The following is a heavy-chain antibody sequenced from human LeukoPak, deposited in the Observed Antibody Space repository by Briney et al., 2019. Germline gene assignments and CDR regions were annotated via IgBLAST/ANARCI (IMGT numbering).Heavy chain of an antibody. Sequence: GGSLRLSCVASGFTYSNYAMSWVRQAPGKGPEWVSAISGGGDITYYADSVKGRFTISRDNSKNTLYLQMNSLRAGDTAVYYCAREAGGGYFIDWGQGTLVTVSS. D-gene: IGHD2-2*03. V-gene: IGHV3-23*01. CDR3: AREAGGGYFID. CDR2: ISGGGDIT. CDR1: GFTYSNYA. J-gene: IGHJ4*02.